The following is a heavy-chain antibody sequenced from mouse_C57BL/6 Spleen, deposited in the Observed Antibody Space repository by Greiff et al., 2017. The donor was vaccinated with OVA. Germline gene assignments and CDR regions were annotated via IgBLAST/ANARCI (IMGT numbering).Heavy chain of an antibody. D-gene: IGHD1-1*01. V-gene: IGHV1-5*01. J-gene: IGHJ2*01. CDR1: GYTFTSYW. CDR2: IYPGNSDT. CDR3: TREDGSSPLDY. Sequence: EVQLQQSGTVLARRGASVKMSCKTSGYTFTSYWMHWVKQRPGQGLEWIGAIYPGNSDTSYNQKFKGKAKLTAVTSASTAYMELSSLTNEDSAVYYCTREDGSSPLDYWGQGTTLTVSS.